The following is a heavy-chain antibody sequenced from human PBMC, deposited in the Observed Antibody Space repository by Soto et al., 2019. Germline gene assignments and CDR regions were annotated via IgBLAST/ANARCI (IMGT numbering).Heavy chain of an antibody. CDR3: ARGGAAAGMGFGY. CDR1: GFIFSSYG. D-gene: IGHD6-13*01. J-gene: IGHJ4*02. Sequence: SLRLSCAASGFIFSSYGMHWVRQAPGKGLEWVAVIWYDGSNKYYTDSVKGRFTISRDNSKSTLYLQMNSLRAEDTAVYYCARGGAAAGMGFGYWGQGTLVTVSS. CDR2: IWYDGSNK. V-gene: IGHV3-33*01.